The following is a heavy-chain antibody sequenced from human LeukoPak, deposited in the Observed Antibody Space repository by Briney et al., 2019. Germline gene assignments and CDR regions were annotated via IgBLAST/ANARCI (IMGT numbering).Heavy chain of an antibody. Sequence: GGSLRLSCAASGFTFSSYGMHWVRQAPGKGLEWVAVIWYDGSNKYYADSVKGRITISRDNSKNTLYLQMNSLRAEDTAVYYGASLRYGAIDYWGQGTLVTVSS. CDR3: ASLRYGAIDY. V-gene: IGHV3-33*01. J-gene: IGHJ4*02. CDR1: GFTFSSYG. D-gene: IGHD1-14*01. CDR2: IWYDGSNK.